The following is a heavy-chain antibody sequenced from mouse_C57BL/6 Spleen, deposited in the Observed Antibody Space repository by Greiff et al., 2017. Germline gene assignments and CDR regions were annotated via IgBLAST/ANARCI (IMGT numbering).Heavy chain of an antibody. J-gene: IGHJ2*01. CDR2: IHPNSGST. Sequence: QVQLQQSGAELVKPGASVKISCKASGYAFSSYWMNWVKQRPGKGLEWIGMIHPNSGSTNYNEKFKSKATLTVDKSSSTAYMQLSSLTSEDSAVYYCARSTYDYGFDYWGQGTTLTVSS. CDR1: GYAFSSYW. V-gene: IGHV1-64*01. CDR3: ARSTYDYGFDY. D-gene: IGHD2-4*01.